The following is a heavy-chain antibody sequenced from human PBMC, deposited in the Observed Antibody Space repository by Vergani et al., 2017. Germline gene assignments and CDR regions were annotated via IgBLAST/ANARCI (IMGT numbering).Heavy chain of an antibody. V-gene: IGHV3-9*01. D-gene: IGHD3-3*01. CDR3: AKDHYDCWSVCRNLSPFDL. J-gene: IGHJ2*01. Sequence: EVQLVESGGGLVQPGRSLRLSCAASGFTFDDYAMHWVRQAPGKGLEWVSGISWNSGSIGYADSVKGRFTISRDNAKNSLYLQMNSLRAEDTALYYCAKDHYDCWSVCRNLSPFDLWGRGTLVTVSS. CDR2: ISWNSGSI. CDR1: GFTFDDYA.